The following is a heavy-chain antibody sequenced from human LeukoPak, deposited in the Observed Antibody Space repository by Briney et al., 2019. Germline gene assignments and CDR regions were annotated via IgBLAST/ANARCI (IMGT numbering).Heavy chain of an antibody. CDR3: ARPSGGSWRWYFDL. Sequence: ASVKVSCKASGYTFTAYYIHWVRQGPGQGLEWMGWINPNSGGTKYSQKFQGRVTMTRDTSITTAYMELSRLRSDDTAVYYCARPSGGSWRWYFDLWGRGTLVTVSS. J-gene: IGHJ2*01. CDR2: INPNSGGT. D-gene: IGHD2-15*01. CDR1: GYTFTAYY. V-gene: IGHV1-2*02.